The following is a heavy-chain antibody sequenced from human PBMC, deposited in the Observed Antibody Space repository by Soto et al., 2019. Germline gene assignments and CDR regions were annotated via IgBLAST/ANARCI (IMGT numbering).Heavy chain of an antibody. CDR2: IYPSDSDT. J-gene: IGHJ4*02. V-gene: IGHV5-51*01. CDR3: ARGGVSTRTFDY. D-gene: IGHD3-3*01. CDR1: GYNFAGYW. Sequence: GESLKISCKGSGYNFAGYWIAWVRQMPGKGLELMGIIYPSDSDTRYRPSFQGQVTISADKSISSAYLQWSSLRAPDTAMYYCARGGVSTRTFDYWGQGTPVTVSS.